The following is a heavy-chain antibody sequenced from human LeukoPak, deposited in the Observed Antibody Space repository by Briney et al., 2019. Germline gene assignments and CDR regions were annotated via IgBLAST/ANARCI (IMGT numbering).Heavy chain of an antibody. CDR2: IAMDGSNK. V-gene: IGHV3-30*18. CDR1: GFTFSNYG. CDR3: AKKVFSGWYGAFDI. Sequence: GRSLRLSCAGSGFTFSNYGMHWDRQAPDKGLEWVAVIAMDGSNKYYADSVKGRFTISRDNSKNTLYLQMNSLRAEDTAVYYCAKKVFSGWYGAFDIWGQGTMVTVSS. D-gene: IGHD6-19*01. J-gene: IGHJ3*02.